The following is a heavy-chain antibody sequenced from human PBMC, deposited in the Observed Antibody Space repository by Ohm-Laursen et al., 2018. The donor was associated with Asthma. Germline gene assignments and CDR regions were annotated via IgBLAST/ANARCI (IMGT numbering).Heavy chain of an antibody. CDR2: ISGDGVSI. V-gene: IGHV3-23*01. D-gene: IGHD3-3*01. J-gene: IGHJ4*02. Sequence: SLRLSCSASGFTFSNYAMTWVRQAPGKGLEWVSSISGDGVSIYYADSVKGRFTVSRDDSKNTLYLQMNSLRPDDTAVYYCARDVMEWYLPAFDFWGQGTLVTVSS. CDR3: ARDVMEWYLPAFDF. CDR1: GFTFSNYA.